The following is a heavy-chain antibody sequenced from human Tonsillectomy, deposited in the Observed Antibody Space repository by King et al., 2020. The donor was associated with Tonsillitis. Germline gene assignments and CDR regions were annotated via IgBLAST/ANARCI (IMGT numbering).Heavy chain of an antibody. CDR1: GFTFSSYA. D-gene: IGHD6-19*01. Sequence: QLVQSGSNLVQPGGSLRLSCAASGFTFSSYAMSWVRQAPGKGLEWVSGISGSGGSAYYADSVKGRFTTSRANSKNTLYLQMNSLRAEDTAVYYCAKEAVAPSYWYFDLWGRGTLVTVSS. V-gene: IGHV3-23*04. CDR2: ISGSGGSA. CDR3: AKEAVAPSYWYFDL. J-gene: IGHJ2*01.